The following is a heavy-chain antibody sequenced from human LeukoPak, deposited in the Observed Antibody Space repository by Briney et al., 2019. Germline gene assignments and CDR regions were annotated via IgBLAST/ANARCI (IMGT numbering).Heavy chain of an antibody. J-gene: IGHJ4*02. D-gene: IGHD2-2*01. CDR3: ATGYCSSTSCSRPFDY. CDR1: GFTFSSYW. V-gene: IGHV3-74*01. CDR2: INSDGSTT. Sequence: PGRSLRLSCAASGFTFSSYWMHWVRQAPGKGLVWVSRINSDGSTTSYADSVKGRFTISRDNAKNTLYLQMNSLRAEDTAVYYCATGYCSSTSCSRPFDYWGQGTLVTVSS.